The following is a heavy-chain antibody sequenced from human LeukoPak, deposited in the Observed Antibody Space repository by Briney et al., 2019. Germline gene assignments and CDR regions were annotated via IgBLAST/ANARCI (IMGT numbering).Heavy chain of an antibody. Sequence: ASVTVSCKASGYTFTSYDINWVRQATGQGLEWMGWMNPNRGNTGCAQKFQGRVTMTMNTSISTDYMEVSSLRSEDTAVYYCARRDYDYVWGSYRYTAFDYWGQGTLVTVSS. CDR3: ARRDYDYVWGSYRYTAFDY. J-gene: IGHJ4*02. V-gene: IGHV1-8*01. D-gene: IGHD3-16*02. CDR2: MNPNRGNT. CDR1: GYTFTSYD.